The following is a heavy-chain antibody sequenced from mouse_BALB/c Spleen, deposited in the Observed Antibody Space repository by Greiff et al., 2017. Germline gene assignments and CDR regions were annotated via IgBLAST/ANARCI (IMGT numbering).Heavy chain of an antibody. Sequence: EVKLVESGPDLVKPSQSLSLTCPVTGYSIPRGYSWHWFRQFPGNKLEWTDYIHYSGSTNYNPSPKSRISIIRDTSKNQFFLQLNSVTTEDTATYYCARGRWFAYWGQGTLGTVSA. J-gene: IGHJ3*01. CDR1: GYSIPRGYS. CDR3: ARGRWFAY. CDR2: IHYSGST. V-gene: IGHV3-1*02.